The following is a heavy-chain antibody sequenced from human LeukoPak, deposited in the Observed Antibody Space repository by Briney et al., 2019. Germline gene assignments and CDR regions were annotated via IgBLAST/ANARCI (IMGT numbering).Heavy chain of an antibody. D-gene: IGHD6-13*01. Sequence: ASVKVSCKASGYTFTGYYMHWVRQAPGQGLEWMGWINPNNGGTHYARKFQGRVTMTRDTSITTAYMELSRLRSDDTAMYYCAREATVVAAGTAGINFDYWGQGTLVTVSS. CDR3: AREATVVAAGTAGINFDY. CDR2: INPNNGGT. CDR1: GYTFTGYY. V-gene: IGHV1-2*02. J-gene: IGHJ4*02.